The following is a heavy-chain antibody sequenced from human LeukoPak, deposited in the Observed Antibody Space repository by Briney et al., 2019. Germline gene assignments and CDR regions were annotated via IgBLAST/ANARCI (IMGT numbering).Heavy chain of an antibody. Sequence: GGSLRLSCAASGFTVSSNYMSWVRQAPGKGLEWVSVIYSGGSTYYADSVKGRFTISRDNSKNTLYLQMNSLRAEDTAVYYCARTLYGDYYFDYWGQGTLVTVSS. CDR1: GFTVSSNY. CDR3: ARTLYGDYYFDY. CDR2: IYSGGST. D-gene: IGHD4-17*01. J-gene: IGHJ4*02. V-gene: IGHV3-66*01.